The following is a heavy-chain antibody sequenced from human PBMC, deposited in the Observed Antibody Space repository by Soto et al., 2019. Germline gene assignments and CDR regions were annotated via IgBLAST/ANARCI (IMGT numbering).Heavy chain of an antibody. V-gene: IGHV3-66*01. J-gene: IGHJ4*02. Sequence: GGSLRLSCAASGFTVSSNYMSWVRQAPGKGLEWVSVIYSGGSTYYADSVKGRFTISRDNSKNTLYLQMNSLRAEDTAVYYCARDRGYYYDSSGYYNDYWGQGTLVTVSS. D-gene: IGHD3-22*01. CDR1: GFTVSSNY. CDR2: IYSGGST. CDR3: ARDRGYYYDSSGYYNDY.